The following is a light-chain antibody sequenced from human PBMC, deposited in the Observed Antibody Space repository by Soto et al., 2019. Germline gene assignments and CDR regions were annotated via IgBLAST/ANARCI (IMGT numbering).Light chain of an antibody. J-gene: IGLJ3*02. CDR3: CSYAGSSSWM. V-gene: IGLV2-23*01. CDR1: SSDVGSYNL. CDR2: EGI. Sequence: QSALTQPASVSGSPGQSITISCTGTSSDVGSYNLVSWYQQHPDKAPKLMIFEGIKRPSGVSNRFSGSKSGNTASLTISGLQPEDEADYYCCSYAGSSSWMFGGGTKLTVL.